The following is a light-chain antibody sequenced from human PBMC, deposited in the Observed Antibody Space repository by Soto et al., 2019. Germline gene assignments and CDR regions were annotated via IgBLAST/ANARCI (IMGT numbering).Light chain of an antibody. CDR2: AVS. CDR1: QDISHY. Sequence: DIQVTQSPSTMSASVGDRVTITCRASQDISHYLAWFQQKPGKVPKRLIFAVSNLESGVPSRFRGSGSGTEFTLTITSLQPEDFATYYCLQHNSYPWTFGQGTKLEIK. V-gene: IGKV1-17*03. CDR3: LQHNSYPWT. J-gene: IGKJ1*01.